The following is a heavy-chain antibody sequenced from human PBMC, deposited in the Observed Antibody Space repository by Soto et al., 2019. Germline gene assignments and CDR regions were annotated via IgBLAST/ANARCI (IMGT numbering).Heavy chain of an antibody. V-gene: IGHV4-34*01. J-gene: IGHJ6*03. CDR3: ARGVKTPTTTVTTDPDYYYYYMDV. CDR1: GGSFSGYY. Sequence: SETLSLTCAVYGGSFSGYYWSWIRQPPGKGLEWIGEINHSGSTNYNPSLKSRVTISVDTSKNQFSLKLSSVTAADTAVYYCARGVKTPTTTVTTDPDYYYYYMDVWGKGTTVTVSS. CDR2: INHSGST. D-gene: IGHD4-17*01.